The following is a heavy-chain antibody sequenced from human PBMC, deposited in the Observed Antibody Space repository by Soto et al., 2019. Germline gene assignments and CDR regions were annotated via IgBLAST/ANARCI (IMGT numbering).Heavy chain of an antibody. CDR3: ARRYCGDGVCPFDY. J-gene: IGHJ4*02. D-gene: IGHD2-8*02. V-gene: IGHV3-21*01. CDR2: ISSRSSAI. Sequence: GGSLRLSCVASGITFSSSSMNWVRQAPGKGLEWVSSISSRSSAIYYADSVKGRFTISRDNAENSLYLQMNSLRAEDTAVYYCARRYCGDGVCPFDYWGQGTLLTVSS. CDR1: GITFSSSS.